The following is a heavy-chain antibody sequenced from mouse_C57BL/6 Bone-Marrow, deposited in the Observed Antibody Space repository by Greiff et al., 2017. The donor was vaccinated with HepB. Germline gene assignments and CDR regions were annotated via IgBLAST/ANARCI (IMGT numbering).Heavy chain of an antibody. CDR2: INPSTGGT. D-gene: IGHD2-3*01. CDR3: AREGWLLRWFAY. CDR1: GYSFTGYY. V-gene: IGHV1-42*01. J-gene: IGHJ3*01. Sequence: EVQLVESGPELVKPGASVKISCKASGYSFTGYYMNWVKQSPEKSLEWIGEINPSTGGTTYNQKFKAKATLTVDKSSSTAYMQLKSLTSEDSAVYYCAREGWLLRWFAYWGQGTLVTVSA.